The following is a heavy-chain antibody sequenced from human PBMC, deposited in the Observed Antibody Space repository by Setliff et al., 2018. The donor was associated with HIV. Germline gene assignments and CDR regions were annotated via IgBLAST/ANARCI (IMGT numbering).Heavy chain of an antibody. CDR2: ISSSSSTI. CDR3: ATDPRIVVVVAARNY. CDR1: GFTFSSYS. V-gene: IGHV3-48*01. Sequence: GGSLRLSCAASGFTFSSYSMNWVRQAPGKGLEWVSYISSSSSTIYYADSVKGRFTISKDNSKNTLFLQLNTLRPEDTAVYYCATDPRIVVVVAARNYWGQGTLVTVS. J-gene: IGHJ4*02. D-gene: IGHD2-15*01.